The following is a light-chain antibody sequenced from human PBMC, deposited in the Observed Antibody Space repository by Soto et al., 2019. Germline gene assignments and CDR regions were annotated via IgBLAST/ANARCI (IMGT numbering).Light chain of an antibody. Sequence: IVMTQSPVSLPVTPGEPASISCRSSQSLPHANCHNSLVWYLQMPGQSPQLLIALGSTLPSGVPHRFSGSGSGTGFTLRITSVEAEDGGVDYCLAGKGRRPNFGSGTKVEIK. CDR1: QSLPHANCHNS. J-gene: IGKJ4*01. CDR2: LGS. V-gene: IGKV2-28*01. CDR3: LAGKGRRPN.